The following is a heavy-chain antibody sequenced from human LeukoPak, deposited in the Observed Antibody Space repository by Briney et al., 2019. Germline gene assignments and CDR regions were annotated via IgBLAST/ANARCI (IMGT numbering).Heavy chain of an antibody. J-gene: IGHJ6*03. Sequence: ASVKVSCKASGYTFTSYGISWVRQAPGQGLEWMGWISAYNGNTNYAQKFQGRVTMTRDTSTSTVYMELSSLRSEDTAVYYCARDMGIRPNYYMDVWGKGTTVTISS. D-gene: IGHD6-13*01. V-gene: IGHV1-18*01. CDR3: ARDMGIRPNYYMDV. CDR2: ISAYNGNT. CDR1: GYTFTSYG.